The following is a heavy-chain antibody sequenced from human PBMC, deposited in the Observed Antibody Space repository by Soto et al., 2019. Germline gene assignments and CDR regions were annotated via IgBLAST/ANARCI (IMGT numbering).Heavy chain of an antibody. V-gene: IGHV4-31*03. D-gene: IGHD2-2*01. CDR2: IYYSGST. Sequence: PSETLSLTCSVSGDSISSGGYYWSWIRQHPGKGLEWIGYIYYSGSTYYNPSLKSRVTISVDTSKNQFSLKLSSVTAADTAVYYCARIGYQLLFHNFDYWGQGTLVTVS. CDR3: ARIGYQLLFHNFDY. CDR1: GDSISSGGYY. J-gene: IGHJ4*02.